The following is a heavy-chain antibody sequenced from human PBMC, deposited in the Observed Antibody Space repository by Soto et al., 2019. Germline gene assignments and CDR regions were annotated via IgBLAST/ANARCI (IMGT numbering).Heavy chain of an antibody. CDR3: AQTTGWPGFDY. D-gene: IGHD6-19*01. CDR2: IYNGEST. J-gene: IGHJ4*02. V-gene: IGHV4-59*01. CDR1: GASISNYY. Sequence: QMQLQESGPGLVKPSETMSLTCTASGASISNYYWNWILQPPGKGLEWIGHIYNGESTNYNPSIKSRVTISVDTSKDQFSLKLGSVTAADTAVYYCAQTTGWPGFDYWGQGILVTVSS.